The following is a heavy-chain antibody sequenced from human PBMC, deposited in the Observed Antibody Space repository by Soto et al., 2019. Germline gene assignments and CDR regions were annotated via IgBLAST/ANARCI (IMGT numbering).Heavy chain of an antibody. D-gene: IGHD2-15*01. CDR1: GFTFSSYA. J-gene: IGHJ4*02. CDR2: ISGSGGST. V-gene: IGHV3-23*01. CDR3: AKGTCKSGGSCYSTFDY. Sequence: GGSLRLSCAASGFTFSSYAMSWVRQAPRKGLEWVSGISGSGGSTYYADPVKGRFTISRDNSKITLYLQMNSLRAEDTAVYYCAKGTCKSGGSCYSTFDYWGQGTLVTVSS.